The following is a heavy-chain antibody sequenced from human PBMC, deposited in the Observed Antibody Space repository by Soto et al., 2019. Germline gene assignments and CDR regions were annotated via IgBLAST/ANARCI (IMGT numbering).Heavy chain of an antibody. D-gene: IGHD1-26*01. Sequence: EVQLVESGGGLVQPGGSLRLSCAASGFTFSSYWMHWVRQAPGKGLVWVSRINSDGSSTSYADSVKGRFTISRDNAKNTLYLQMNSLRAEDTAVYYCARSDGATDYYYYGMDVWGQGTTVTVSS. J-gene: IGHJ6*02. CDR2: INSDGSST. CDR1: GFTFSSYW. V-gene: IGHV3-74*01. CDR3: ARSDGATDYYYYGMDV.